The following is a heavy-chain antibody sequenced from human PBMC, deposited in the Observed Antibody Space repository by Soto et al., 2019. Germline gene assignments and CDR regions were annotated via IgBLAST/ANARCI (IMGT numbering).Heavy chain of an antibody. D-gene: IGHD3-22*01. CDR1: GFTFSSYW. CDR2: INSDGSRT. J-gene: IGHJ4*02. V-gene: IGHV3-74*01. Sequence: EVQLVESGGGIVQPGGSLRLSCAASGFTFSSYWMHWVRQAPGKGLVWVSRINSDGSRTSYADSAKGRFTISRDNAKNTVYLQMSSLRAEDTAVYYCARGDGDYYDGNGYLGRHWGQGTLVTVSS. CDR3: ARGDGDYYDGNGYLGRH.